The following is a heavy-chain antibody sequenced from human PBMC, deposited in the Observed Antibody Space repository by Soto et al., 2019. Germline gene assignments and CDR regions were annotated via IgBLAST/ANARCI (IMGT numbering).Heavy chain of an antibody. Sequence: RSLTCTVSGGSISSYYWSWIRQPPGKGLEWIGYIYYSGSTNYNPSLKSRVTISVDTSKNQFSLKLSSVTAADTAVYYCARDLAAPGYYYYGMDVWGQGXTVTVSS. CDR3: ARDLAAPGYYYYGMDV. J-gene: IGHJ6*02. CDR1: GGSISSYY. V-gene: IGHV4-59*01. CDR2: IYYSGST. D-gene: IGHD6-13*01.